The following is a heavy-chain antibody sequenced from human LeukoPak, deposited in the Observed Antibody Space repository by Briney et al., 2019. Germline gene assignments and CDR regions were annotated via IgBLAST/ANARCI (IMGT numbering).Heavy chain of an antibody. CDR3: ARDREDYDSTWWFDP. CDR1: GYTFTSYG. Sequence: ASVKVSCKASGYTFTSYGISWVRQAPGQGLEWMGWISAYNGNTNYAQKLQGRVTMTTDTSTSTAYMELSRLRSDDTAVYYCARDREDYDSTWWFDPWGQGTLVTVSS. CDR2: ISAYNGNT. V-gene: IGHV1-18*01. D-gene: IGHD3-22*01. J-gene: IGHJ5*02.